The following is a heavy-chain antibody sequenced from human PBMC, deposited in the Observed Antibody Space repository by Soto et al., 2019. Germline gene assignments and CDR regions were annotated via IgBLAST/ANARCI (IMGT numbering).Heavy chain of an antibody. V-gene: IGHV3-33*01. Sequence: QVQLAESGGGVVQPGRSLRLSCAASGFTFSSYGMHWVRQAPGKGLEWVAVIWYDGSDKYYADSVKGRFTISRDNSKNTLYLQMNSLRAEDTAVYYCAGQGGTGFPNDYWGQGTLVTVSS. CDR1: GFTFSSYG. J-gene: IGHJ4*02. CDR3: AGQGGTGFPNDY. CDR2: IWYDGSDK. D-gene: IGHD3-16*01.